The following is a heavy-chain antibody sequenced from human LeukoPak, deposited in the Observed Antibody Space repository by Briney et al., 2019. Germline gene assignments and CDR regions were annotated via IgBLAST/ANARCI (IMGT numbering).Heavy chain of an antibody. CDR3: ARGKPVRYYYYYMDV. V-gene: IGHV4-59*08. CDR2: IYYSGST. Sequence: SETLSLTCTVSGGSISSYYWSWIRQPPGKGLEWIGYIYYSGSTNYNPSLKSRVTISVETSKNEFSLKLRSVTAADTAVYYCARGKPVRYYYYYMDVWGKGTTVTVSS. D-gene: IGHD3-10*01. CDR1: GGSISSYY. J-gene: IGHJ6*03.